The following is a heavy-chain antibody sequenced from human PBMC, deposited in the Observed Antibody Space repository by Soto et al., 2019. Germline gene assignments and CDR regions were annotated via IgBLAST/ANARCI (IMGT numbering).Heavy chain of an antibody. CDR2: IRSRSGTT. V-gene: IGHV3-15*07. CDR3: TTSGNPNIVDH. Sequence: EVQLVESGGGLVKTGGSLRLSCAASGFSFSKAWMNWVRQAPGKGLEWVGRIRSRSGTTDYAAPVKGRLTISRDDSKYILYLQMNSLKVEDTAVYFCTTSGNPNIVDHWGQGTLVIVSS. CDR1: GFSFSKAW. J-gene: IGHJ4*02.